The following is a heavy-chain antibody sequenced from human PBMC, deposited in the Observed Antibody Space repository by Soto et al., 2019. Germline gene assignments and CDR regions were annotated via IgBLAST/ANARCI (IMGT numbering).Heavy chain of an antibody. Sequence: EVQLLEAGGGLVQPGGSLRLSCAASGFTFSTYVMTWVRQAPGKGLGWVSAISGSGVTIYYADYVKGRFTFSSDNSKNTLYLQMNSLRVEDTAVYYCAKDRIVGATRSFAFDIGGQETMVTVSS. CDR1: GFTFSTYV. J-gene: IGHJ3*02. D-gene: IGHD1-26*01. CDR3: AKDRIVGATRSFAFDI. CDR2: ISGSGVTI. V-gene: IGHV3-23*01.